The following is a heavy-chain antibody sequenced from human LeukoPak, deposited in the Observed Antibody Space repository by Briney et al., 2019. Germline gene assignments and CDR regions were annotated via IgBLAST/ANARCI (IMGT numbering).Heavy chain of an antibody. V-gene: IGHV3-48*01. D-gene: IGHD3-3*01. CDR1: GFTFSSYS. CDR2: ISSSSSTI. CDR3: ARGRNYEQNWFDP. J-gene: IGHJ5*02. Sequence: GGSLRLSCAASGFTFSSYSMNWVRQAPGKGLEWVSYISSSSSTIYYADSVKGRFTISRDNAKNSLYLQLNSLRAEDTAVYYCARGRNYEQNWFDPWGKGTLVTVSS.